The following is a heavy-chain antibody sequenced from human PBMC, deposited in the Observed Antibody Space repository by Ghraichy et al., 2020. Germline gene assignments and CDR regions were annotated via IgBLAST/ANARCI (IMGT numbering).Heavy chain of an antibody. CDR2: IWYDGSNK. J-gene: IGHJ3*02. D-gene: IGHD1-14*01. CDR3: ARDLTEGGAFDI. Sequence: LSLTCAASGFTFSSYGMHWVRQAPGKGLEWVAVIWYDGSNKYYADSVKGRFTISRDNSKNTLYLQMNSLRAEDTAVYYCARDLTEGGAFDIWGQGTMVTVSS. V-gene: IGHV3-33*01. CDR1: GFTFSSYG.